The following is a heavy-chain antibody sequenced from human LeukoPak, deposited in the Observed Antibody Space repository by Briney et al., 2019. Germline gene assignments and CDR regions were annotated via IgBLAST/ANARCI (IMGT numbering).Heavy chain of an antibody. CDR2: ISSSATYI. D-gene: IGHD4-17*01. V-gene: IGHV3-21*01. CDR1: GFTFSSYT. Sequence: GGSLRLSCGGSGFTFSSYTMNWVRQAPGKGLEWVASISSSATYIYYADSVRGRFTISRDDAEKSVFLHMNSLRAEDTAVYFCATWDDYGDFVAFEYWGQGTLVTVSS. CDR3: ATWDDYGDFVAFEY. J-gene: IGHJ4*02.